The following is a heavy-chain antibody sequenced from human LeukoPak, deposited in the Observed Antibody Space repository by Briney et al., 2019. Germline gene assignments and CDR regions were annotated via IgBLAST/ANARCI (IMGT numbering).Heavy chain of an antibody. V-gene: IGHV3-30*04. J-gene: IGHJ4*02. CDR3: ARSTVGDYGDYYFDY. D-gene: IGHD4-17*01. CDR1: GFTFSSYA. CDR2: ISYDGSNK. Sequence: PGRSLRLSCAASGFTFSSYAMHWVRQAPGKGLGWVAVISYDGSNKYYADSVKGRFTISRDNSKNTLYLQMNSLRAEDTAVYYCARSTVGDYGDYYFDYWGQGTLVTVSS.